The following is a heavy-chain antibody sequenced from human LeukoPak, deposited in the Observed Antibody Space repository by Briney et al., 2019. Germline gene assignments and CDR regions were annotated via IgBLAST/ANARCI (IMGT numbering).Heavy chain of an antibody. CDR2: IKQDGSEK. Sequence: SGGSLRLSCAASGFTFSGYWMSWVRQAPGKGLEWVANIKQDGSEKYYVDSVKGRFTISRDNAKNSLYLQMNSLRAEDTAVYYCARDNRWFGELSIAGYWGQGTLVTVSS. V-gene: IGHV3-7*01. CDR3: ARDNRWFGELSIAGY. J-gene: IGHJ4*02. CDR1: GFTFSGYW. D-gene: IGHD3-10*01.